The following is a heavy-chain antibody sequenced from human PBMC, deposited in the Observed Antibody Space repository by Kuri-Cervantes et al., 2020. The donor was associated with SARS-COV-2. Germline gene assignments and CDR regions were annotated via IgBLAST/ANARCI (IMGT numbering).Heavy chain of an antibody. D-gene: IGHD4-17*01. CDR3: ARVNGRRGDYWFDP. J-gene: IGHJ5*02. V-gene: IGHV1-18*01. CDR1: GYTFTSYG. CDR2: ISAYNGNT. Sequence: ASVKVSCKASGYTFTSYGISWVRQAPGQGLEWMGWISAYNGNTNYAQKLQGRVTMTTDTSTSTAYMELRSLRSDDTAVYYCARVNGRRGDYWFDPWGQGTLVTVSS.